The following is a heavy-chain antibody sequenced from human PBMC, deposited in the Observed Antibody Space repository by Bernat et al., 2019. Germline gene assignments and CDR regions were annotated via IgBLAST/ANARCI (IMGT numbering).Heavy chain of an antibody. Sequence: EVQLLESGGGLVQPGGSLRLSCAASGFTIDDYAMHWVRQAPGKGLEWVSGISWNSGSIGYADSVKGRFTISRDNAKNSLYLQMNSLRAEDTALYYCAKTYYYDSSGYLLADAFDIWGQGTMVTVSS. CDR2: ISWNSGSI. CDR1: GFTIDDYA. J-gene: IGHJ3*02. D-gene: IGHD3-22*01. CDR3: AKTYYYDSSGYLLADAFDI. V-gene: IGHV3-9*01.